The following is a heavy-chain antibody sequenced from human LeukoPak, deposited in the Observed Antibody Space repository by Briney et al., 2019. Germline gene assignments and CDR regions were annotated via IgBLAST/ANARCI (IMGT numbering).Heavy chain of an antibody. J-gene: IGHJ4*02. CDR1: GFTVSSSY. V-gene: IGHV3-23*01. CDR3: AKYVVVPAAPIDY. CDR2: ISGSGGST. Sequence: PGGSLRLSCATSGFTVSSSYLSWVRQAPGKGLEWVSAISGSGGSTYYADSVKGRFTISRDNSKNTLYLQMNSLRAEDTAVYYCAKYVVVPAAPIDYWGQGTLVTVSS. D-gene: IGHD2-2*01.